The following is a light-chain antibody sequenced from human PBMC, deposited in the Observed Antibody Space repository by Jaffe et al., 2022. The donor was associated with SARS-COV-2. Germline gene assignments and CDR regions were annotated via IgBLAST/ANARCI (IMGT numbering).Light chain of an antibody. CDR1: QTISNY. Sequence: DIQMTQSPSSLSASVGDRVTITCRASQTISNYLNWYQQKPGKAPNLLIYAASTLQSGVPSRFSGSGSGTDFTLTISSLQTEDFATYFCQESRSAPFTFGQGTKLEIK. CDR3: QESRSAPFT. CDR2: AAS. V-gene: IGKV1-39*01. J-gene: IGKJ2*01.